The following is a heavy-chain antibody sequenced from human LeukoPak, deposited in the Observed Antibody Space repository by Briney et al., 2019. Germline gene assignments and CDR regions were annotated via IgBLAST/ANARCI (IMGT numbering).Heavy chain of an antibody. V-gene: IGHV3-30*04. CDR1: GFTFSSYA. J-gene: IGHJ6*03. D-gene: IGHD6-19*01. CDR2: ISYDGSNK. CDR3: ARGLSEWLGYYMDV. Sequence: PGRSLRLSCAASGFTFSSYAMHWVRQAPGKGLEWVAVISYDGSNKYYADSVKGRFTISRDNSKNTLYLQMNSLRSEDTAVYYCARGLSEWLGYYMDVWGKGTTVTISS.